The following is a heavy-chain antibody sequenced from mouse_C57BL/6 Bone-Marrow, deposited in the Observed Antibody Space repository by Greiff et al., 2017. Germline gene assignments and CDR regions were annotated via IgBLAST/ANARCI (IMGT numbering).Heavy chain of an antibody. CDR3: ARRGGYYGSSPPWFAY. J-gene: IGHJ3*01. D-gene: IGHD1-1*01. CDR1: GFTFSSYG. CDR2: ISSGGSYT. V-gene: IGHV5-6*02. Sequence: EVKLMESGGDLVKPGGSLKLSCAASGFTFSSYGMSWVRQTPDKRLEWVATISSGGSYTYYPDSVKGRFTISRDNAKNTLYLQMSSLKSEDTAMYYCARRGGYYGSSPPWFAYWGQGTLVTVSA.